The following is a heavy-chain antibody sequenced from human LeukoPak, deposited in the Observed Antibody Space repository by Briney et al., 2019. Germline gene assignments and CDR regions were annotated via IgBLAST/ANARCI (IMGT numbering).Heavy chain of an antibody. CDR1: GVTFSDYP. D-gene: IGHD3-10*01. J-gene: IGHJ6*04. CDR3: AGGYGSGVMSPYALDV. V-gene: IGHV1-69*06. CDR2: IVPRFAAA. Sequence: SVKVSCKASGVTFSDYPISWVRQAPGQGPEWMGGIVPRFAAADYAQQFQGRVTITADMYTTTAYVELSSLTSDDTAIYYCAGGYGSGVMSPYALDVWGTGTTVVVSS.